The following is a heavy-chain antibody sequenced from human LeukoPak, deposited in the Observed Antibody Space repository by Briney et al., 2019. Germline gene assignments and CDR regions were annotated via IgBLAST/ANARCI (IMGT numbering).Heavy chain of an antibody. Sequence: GGSLRLSCAASGFTFSSYSMNWVRQAPGKGLEWVSYISSSSSTIYYADSVRGRFTISRDNAKNSLYLQMNSLRAEDTAVYYCATYCGSITCDAFDVWGQGTMVTVSS. CDR3: ATYCGSITCDAFDV. J-gene: IGHJ3*01. V-gene: IGHV3-48*01. CDR2: ISSSSSTI. CDR1: GFTFSSYS. D-gene: IGHD2-2*01.